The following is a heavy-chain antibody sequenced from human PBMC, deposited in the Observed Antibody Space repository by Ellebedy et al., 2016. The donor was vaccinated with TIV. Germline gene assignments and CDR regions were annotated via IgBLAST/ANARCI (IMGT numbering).Heavy chain of an antibody. J-gene: IGHJ5*02. Sequence: SETLSLTCTVSGGSISRSSSYWGWIRQSPQKGLEWIGSIYYTGSPIYNPSLKSRVTISVDTSKSKFSLRLTSVTAADTAVYHCARWFGELLYVRWFDAWGQGTLVTVSS. CDR1: GGSISRSSSY. CDR3: ARWFGELLYVRWFDA. V-gene: IGHV4-39*01. CDR2: IYYTGSP. D-gene: IGHD3-10*01.